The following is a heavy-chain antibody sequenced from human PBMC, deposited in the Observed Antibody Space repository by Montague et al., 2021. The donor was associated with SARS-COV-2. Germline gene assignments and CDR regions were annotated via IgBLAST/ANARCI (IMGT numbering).Heavy chain of an antibody. Sequence: SLRLSCAASGFTFSDYYMAWIRQAPGKGLEWVSYISDTGTAISYADSVKGRFTISRDKGNNSLYLQLNSLRAEDTAVYYCARDGGIAAAGIFDPWGQGTLVTVSS. J-gene: IGHJ5*02. D-gene: IGHD6-13*01. CDR2: ISDTGTAI. CDR3: ARDGGIAAAGIFDP. CDR1: GFTFSDYY. V-gene: IGHV3-11*01.